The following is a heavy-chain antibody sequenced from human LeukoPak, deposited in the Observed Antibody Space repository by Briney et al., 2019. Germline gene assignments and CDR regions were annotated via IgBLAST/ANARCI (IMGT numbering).Heavy chain of an antibody. Sequence: ASVKVSCKASGYTFTSYDINWVRQATGQGLEWMGWMNPNSGNTGYAQKFQGRVTMTRNTSISTAYMELSSLRSEDTAVYYCARDSNGGSYFDYYYYMDVWGKGTTVTISS. D-gene: IGHD1-26*01. CDR1: GYTFTSYD. CDR2: MNPNSGNT. V-gene: IGHV1-8*01. CDR3: ARDSNGGSYFDYYYYMDV. J-gene: IGHJ6*03.